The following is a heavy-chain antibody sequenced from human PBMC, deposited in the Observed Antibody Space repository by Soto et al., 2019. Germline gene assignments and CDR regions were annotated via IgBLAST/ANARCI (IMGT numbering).Heavy chain of an antibody. CDR3: ARLRMHYCSSTSCQSNWFDP. CDR1: GYTFTSYG. D-gene: IGHD2-2*01. J-gene: IGHJ5*02. Sequence: GASVNVSCKASGYTFTSYGISWVRQAPGQGLEWMGWISAYNGNTNYAQKLQGRVTMTTDTSTSTAYMELRSLRSDDTAVYYCARLRMHYCSSTSCQSNWFDPWGQGTLVTVSS. CDR2: ISAYNGNT. V-gene: IGHV1-18*01.